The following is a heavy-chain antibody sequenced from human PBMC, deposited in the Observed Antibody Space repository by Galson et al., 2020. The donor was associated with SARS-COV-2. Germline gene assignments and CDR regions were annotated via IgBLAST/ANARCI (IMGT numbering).Heavy chain of an antibody. V-gene: IGHV3-33*01. CDR2: IWYDGSNK. CDR3: AREDCSGGSCYSYGVGGPFDY. CDR1: GFTFSSYG. Sequence: GESLKISCAASGFTFSSYGMHWVRQAPGKGLEWVAVIWYDGSNKYYADSVKGRFTISRDNSKNTLYLQMNSLRAEDTAVYYCAREDCSGGSCYSYGVGGPFDYWGQGTLVTVSS. D-gene: IGHD2-15*01. J-gene: IGHJ4*02.